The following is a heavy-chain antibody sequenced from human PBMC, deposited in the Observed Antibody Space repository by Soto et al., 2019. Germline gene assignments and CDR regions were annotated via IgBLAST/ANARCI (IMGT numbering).Heavy chain of an antibody. V-gene: IGHV4-59*01. D-gene: IGHD3-10*01. Sequence: SETLSLTCTVSGGSISSYYWSWIRQPPGKGLEWIGYIYYSGSTNYNPSLKSRVTISVDTSKNQFSLKLTSVTAADTAVYYCTRRYGYAFDFWGQGTMVTVSS. CDR3: TRRYGYAFDF. CDR1: GGSISSYY. CDR2: IYYSGST. J-gene: IGHJ3*01.